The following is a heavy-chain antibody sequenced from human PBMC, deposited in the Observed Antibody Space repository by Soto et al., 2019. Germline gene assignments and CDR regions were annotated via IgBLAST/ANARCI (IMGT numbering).Heavy chain of an antibody. CDR2: ISTYNGNT. CDR3: ARCWYLGPGYYFDS. J-gene: IGHJ4*02. V-gene: IGHV1-18*01. Sequence: QVQLVQSGAEVKKPGASVKVSCKASGYTFTSYGISWVRQAPGQGLEWLGWISTYNGNTNYAQNFQGRVTMTTDTSTSTAYMELRSLRSDDTAVYSCARCWYLGPGYYFDSWGQGTLVTVSS. CDR1: GYTFTSYG. D-gene: IGHD6-13*01.